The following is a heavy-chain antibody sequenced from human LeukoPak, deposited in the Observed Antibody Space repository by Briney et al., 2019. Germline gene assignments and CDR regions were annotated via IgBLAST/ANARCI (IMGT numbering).Heavy chain of an antibody. Sequence: ASVKVSCKASGYTFTSSDIKWVPQATGQGLKWMGWMNPNSGNTGYAQKFQGRVTMTRKTSISTAYMELSSLRSEDRAVYYCASGVHVDGSGSYYLDYWRQRTLVTVSS. CDR1: GYTFTSSD. CDR2: MNPNSGNT. V-gene: IGHV1-8*01. J-gene: IGHJ4*02. D-gene: IGHD3-10*01. CDR3: ASGVHVDGSGSYYLDY.